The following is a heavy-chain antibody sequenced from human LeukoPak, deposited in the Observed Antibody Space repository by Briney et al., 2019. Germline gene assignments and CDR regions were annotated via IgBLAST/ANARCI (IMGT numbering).Heavy chain of an antibody. CDR2: INWNGGST. Sequence: GGSLRLSCAASGFTFDDYGMSWVRQAPGKGLEWVSGINWNGGSTGYADSVKGRFTISRDNAKNSLYLQMNSLRAEDTALYYCARDLPAAPYYYYYYMDVWGKGTTVTVSS. CDR3: ARDLPAAPYYYYYYMDV. CDR1: GFTFDDYG. V-gene: IGHV3-20*04. J-gene: IGHJ6*03. D-gene: IGHD6-13*01.